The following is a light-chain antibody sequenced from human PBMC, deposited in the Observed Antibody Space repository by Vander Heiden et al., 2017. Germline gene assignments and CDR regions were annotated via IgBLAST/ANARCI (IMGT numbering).Light chain of an antibody. CDR2: GAS. Sequence: IVMTQSPPTLSVSPGERATLSCRASQSVSGTLAWYQQKPGQTPRLLIYGASTRASGIPARFSGSGSGTEFTLTISSLQSEDFAVYYCQQYNQWPLTFGGGTKLEIK. V-gene: IGKV3D-15*01. CDR1: QSVSGT. CDR3: QQYNQWPLT. J-gene: IGKJ4*01.